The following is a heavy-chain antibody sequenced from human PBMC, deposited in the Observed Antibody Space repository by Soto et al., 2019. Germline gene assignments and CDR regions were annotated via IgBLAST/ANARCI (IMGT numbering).Heavy chain of an antibody. CDR1: GFTVSTYE. CDR2: ISISGTTI. V-gene: IGHV3-48*03. J-gene: IGHJ4*02. D-gene: IGHD5-12*01. CDR3: ARVKRWLQSPIDY. Sequence: GGSLRLSCAASGFTVSTYEMTWVRQAPGKGLEWVSYISISGTTIYYADSVKGRFTISRDNDKNSLFLQMNSLRAEDTAIYYCARVKRWLQSPIDYWGQGTLVTVSS.